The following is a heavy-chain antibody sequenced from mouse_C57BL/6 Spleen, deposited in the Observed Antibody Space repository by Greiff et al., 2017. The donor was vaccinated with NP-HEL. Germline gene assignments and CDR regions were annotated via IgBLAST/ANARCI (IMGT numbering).Heavy chain of an antibody. J-gene: IGHJ4*01. CDR3: TGDGAMDY. CDR2: IRLKSDNYAT. CDR1: GFTFSNYW. Sequence: EVKLMESGGGLVQPGGSMKLSCGASGFTFSNYWMNWVRQSPEKGLEWVAQIRLKSDNYATHYAESVKGRFTISRDDSNSSVYLQMNNLRAEDTGIYYCTGDGAMDYWGQGTSVTVSS. V-gene: IGHV6-3*01. D-gene: IGHD2-3*01.